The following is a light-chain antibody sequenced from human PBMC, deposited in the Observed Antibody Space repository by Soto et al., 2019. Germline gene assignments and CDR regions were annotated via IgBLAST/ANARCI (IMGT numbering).Light chain of an antibody. CDR2: GAS. J-gene: IGKJ2*01. V-gene: IGKV3-15*01. Sequence: EIVMTQSPATLSVSPGERATLSCRASRSVSSNLAWYQQKPGQAPRLLMYGASTRATGIPAWFSGSGSGTEFTLTISSLQSEDFAVYYCQQYNNWPPYTFGQGTKLEIK. CDR3: QQYNNWPPYT. CDR1: RSVSSN.